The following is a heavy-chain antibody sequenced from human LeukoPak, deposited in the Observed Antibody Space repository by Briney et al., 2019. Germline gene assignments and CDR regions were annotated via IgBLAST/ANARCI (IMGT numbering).Heavy chain of an antibody. CDR2: MSYDGDNK. CDR1: GLTFNNYG. V-gene: IGHV3-30*18. Sequence: GGSLRLSCAASGLTFNNYGIHWVRRAPGKGLEWVAVMSYDGDNKYYADSLKGRFTISRDNPKNTLFQQMHNLRAEDTAVYYCAKISRAWEIFYYDMDVWGQGTTVTVSS. J-gene: IGHJ6*02. CDR3: AKISRAWEIFYYDMDV. D-gene: IGHD6-19*01.